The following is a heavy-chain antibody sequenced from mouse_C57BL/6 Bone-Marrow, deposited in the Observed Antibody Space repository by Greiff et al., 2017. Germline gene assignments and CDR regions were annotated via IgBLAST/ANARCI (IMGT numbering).Heavy chain of an antibody. Sequence: EVQRVESGGDLVKPGGSLKLSCAASGFTFSSYGMSWVRQTPDKRLEWVATISSGGSYTYYPDSVKGRFTISRDNAKNTLYLQMSSLKSEDTAMYYCARGVYYYAMDYWGQGTSVTVSS. V-gene: IGHV5-6*01. J-gene: IGHJ4*01. CDR3: ARGVYYYAMDY. CDR1: GFTFSSYG. CDR2: ISSGGSYT.